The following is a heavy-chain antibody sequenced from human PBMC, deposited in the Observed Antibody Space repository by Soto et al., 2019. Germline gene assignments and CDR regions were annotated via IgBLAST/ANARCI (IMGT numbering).Heavy chain of an antibody. J-gene: IGHJ6*02. D-gene: IGHD1-1*01. CDR2: ISWNSGSI. Sequence: GGSLRLSCAASGFTFDDYAMHWVRQAPGKGLEWVSGISWNSGSIGYADSVKGRFTISRDNAKNSLYLQMNSLRAEDTALYYCAKDQANWNNYYGMDVWGQGTTVTVSS. V-gene: IGHV3-9*01. CDR3: AKDQANWNNYYGMDV. CDR1: GFTFDDYA.